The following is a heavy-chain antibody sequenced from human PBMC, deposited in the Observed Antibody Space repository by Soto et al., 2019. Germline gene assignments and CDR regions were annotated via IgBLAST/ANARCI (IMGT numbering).Heavy chain of an antibody. D-gene: IGHD3-10*01. CDR1: GGSISSSSYY. J-gene: IGHJ6*02. Sequence: ETLSLTCTVSGGSISSSSYYWGWIRQPPGKGLEWIGSIYYSGSTYYNPSLKSRVTISVDTSKNQFSLKLSSVTAADTAVYYCARDQSFDRSYYYGIDVWGQGTTVTVSS. CDR2: IYYSGST. V-gene: IGHV4-39*02. CDR3: ARDQSFDRSYYYGIDV.